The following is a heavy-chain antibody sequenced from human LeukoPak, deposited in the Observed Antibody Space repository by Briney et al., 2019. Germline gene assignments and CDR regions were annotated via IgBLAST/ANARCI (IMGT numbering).Heavy chain of an antibody. CDR3: AKDISIAVAGRLPH. J-gene: IGHJ4*02. Sequence: GGSLRLSCAASGFTFDDYAMHWVRQAPGKGLEWVSGISWNSGSIGYADSVKGRFTISRDNAENSLYLQMNSLRAEDTALYYCAKDISIAVAGRLPHWSQGTLVTVSS. D-gene: IGHD6-19*01. V-gene: IGHV3-9*01. CDR2: ISWNSGSI. CDR1: GFTFDDYA.